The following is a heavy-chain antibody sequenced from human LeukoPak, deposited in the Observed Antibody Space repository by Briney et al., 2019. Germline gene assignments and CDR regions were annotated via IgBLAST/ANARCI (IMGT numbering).Heavy chain of an antibody. CDR1: GFTFSSYG. Sequence: GRSLRLSCAASGFTFSSYGMHWVRQAPGKGLEWVAVIWYDGSNKYYADSVKGRFTISRDNSKNTLYLQMNSLRAEDRAVYYCARDVYGGKFYYGMDVWGQGTTVTVSS. V-gene: IGHV3-33*01. D-gene: IGHD4-23*01. CDR3: ARDVYGGKFYYGMDV. CDR2: IWYDGSNK. J-gene: IGHJ6*02.